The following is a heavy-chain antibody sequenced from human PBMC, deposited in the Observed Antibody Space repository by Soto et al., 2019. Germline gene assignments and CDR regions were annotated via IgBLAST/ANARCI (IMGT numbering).Heavy chain of an antibody. CDR3: ARAGHASRWFDP. CDR2: IYYSGST. V-gene: IGHV4-59*01. Sequence: PSETLSLTCTVSGGSISSYYWSWIRQPPGKGLEWIGYIYYSGSTNYNPSLKSRVTISVDTSKNQFSLKLSSVTAADTAVHYCARAGHASRWFDPWGQGTLVTVSS. CDR1: GGSISSYY. J-gene: IGHJ5*02.